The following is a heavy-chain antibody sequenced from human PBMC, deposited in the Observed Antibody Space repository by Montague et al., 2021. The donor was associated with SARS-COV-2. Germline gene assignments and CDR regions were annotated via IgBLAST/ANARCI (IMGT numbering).Heavy chain of an antibody. V-gene: IGHV4-34*01. D-gene: IGHD2-21*02. CDR3: ARLAYCGADCFSGWEIFFDP. J-gene: IGHJ5*02. CDR2: INHSGSS. Sequence: SETLSLTCAVSGASFSSYYWSWIRQPPGKGLEWIAEINHSGSSNYNPSLKSRVTMSVDTSKTQFSLKLNSVTVADTAVYYCARLAYCGADCFSGWEIFFDPWGQGTLVTVSS. CDR1: GASFSSYY.